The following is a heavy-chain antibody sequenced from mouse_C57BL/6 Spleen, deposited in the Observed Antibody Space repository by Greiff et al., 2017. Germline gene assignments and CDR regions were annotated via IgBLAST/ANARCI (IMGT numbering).Heavy chain of an antibody. CDR3: TRLVTTVVPYWYFDV. J-gene: IGHJ1*03. CDR1: GYTFTDYE. CDR2: IDPETGGT. Sequence: QVQLQQSGAELVRPGASVTLSCKASGYTFTDYEMHWVKQTPVHGLEWIGAIDPETGGTAYNQKFKGKAILTADKSSSTAYMELRSLTSEDSAVYYCTRLVTTVVPYWYFDVWGTGTTVTVSS. V-gene: IGHV1-15*01. D-gene: IGHD1-1*01.